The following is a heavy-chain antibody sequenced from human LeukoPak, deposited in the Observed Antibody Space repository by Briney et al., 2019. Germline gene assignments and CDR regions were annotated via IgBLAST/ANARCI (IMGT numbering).Heavy chain of an antibody. J-gene: IGHJ4*02. CDR2: ISGSGCST. Sequence: GGSLRLSCAASGFTFSSYAMSWVRQAPGKGLEWVSAISGSGCSTYYADSVKGRFTISRDNSKNTLYLQMNSLRAEDTAVYYCAKDLRNRYCTNGVCYGQFDYWGQGTLVTVSS. CDR1: GFTFSSYA. D-gene: IGHD2-8*01. V-gene: IGHV3-23*01. CDR3: AKDLRNRYCTNGVCYGQFDY.